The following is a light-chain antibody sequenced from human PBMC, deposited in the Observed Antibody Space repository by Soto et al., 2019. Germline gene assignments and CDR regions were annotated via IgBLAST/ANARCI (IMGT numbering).Light chain of an antibody. V-gene: IGKV3-11*01. Sequence: EIGLTHSPATLSSYPGDIVTLSCRASQYINTRLAWYRHRPGQAPRLLIYQTSLRAAGIPARFSASGSGTDFTLTISDVQPEDFALYYCHQRQSWPRTFGQGTKVDIK. CDR3: HQRQSWPRT. J-gene: IGKJ1*01. CDR1: QYINTR. CDR2: QTS.